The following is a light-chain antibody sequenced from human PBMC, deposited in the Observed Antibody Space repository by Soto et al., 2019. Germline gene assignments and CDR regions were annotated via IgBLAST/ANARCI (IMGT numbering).Light chain of an antibody. CDR2: EDS. Sequence: QSALPQPASVSGSPGQSITISCTGTSSDIGGYNYVSWYQQYPGKAPKLMIYEDSNRPSGVSSRFSGSKSGNTASLTISGLQADDEADYYCSSFTSTNTWVFGGGTKLTVL. J-gene: IGLJ3*02. CDR3: SSFTSTNTWV. CDR1: SSDIGGYNY. V-gene: IGLV2-14*01.